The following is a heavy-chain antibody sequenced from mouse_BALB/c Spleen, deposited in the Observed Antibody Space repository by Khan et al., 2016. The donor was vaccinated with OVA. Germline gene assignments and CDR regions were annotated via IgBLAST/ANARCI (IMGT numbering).Heavy chain of an antibody. D-gene: IGHD1-1*01. CDR1: GYIFTDYT. Sequence: VQLQQSGPELVKPGASVKIPCKASGYIFTDYTMDWVKQSHGKSLEWIGDINPNNGDTFYNQTFKGKATLTVDKSSSTAFMELRSLTSEDTAVYYCARTGYGSLAYWCQGTTLTVSS. V-gene: IGHV1-18*01. J-gene: IGHJ2*01. CDR3: ARTGYGSLAY. CDR2: INPNNGDT.